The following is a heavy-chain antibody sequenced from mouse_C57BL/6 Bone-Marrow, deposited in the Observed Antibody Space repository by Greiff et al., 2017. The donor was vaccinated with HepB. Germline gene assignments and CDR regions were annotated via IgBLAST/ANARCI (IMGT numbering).Heavy chain of an antibody. J-gene: IGHJ3*01. V-gene: IGHV1-5*01. CDR3: TRKGEHYYGSSYAAY. D-gene: IGHD1-1*01. CDR2: IYPGNSDT. CDR1: GYTFTSYW. Sequence: VQLQQSGTVLARPGASVKMSCKTSGYTFTSYWMHWVKQRPGQGLEWIGAIYPGNSDTSYNQKFKGKDKLTAVTSASTAYMELSSLTNEDSAVYYCTRKGEHYYGSSYAAYWGQGTLVTVSA.